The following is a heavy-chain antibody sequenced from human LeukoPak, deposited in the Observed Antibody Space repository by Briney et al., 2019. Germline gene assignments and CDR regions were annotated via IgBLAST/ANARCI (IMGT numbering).Heavy chain of an antibody. CDR3: ARALTSIAARPNQNYYYYYMDV. CDR1: GGSISSYY. Sequence: SPSETLSLTCTVSGGSISSYYWSWIRQPAGKGLEWIGRIYTSGSTNYNPSLKSRVTMSVDTSKNQFSLKLSSVTAADTAVYYCARALTSIAARPNQNYYYYYMDVWGKGTTVTVSS. CDR2: IYTSGST. D-gene: IGHD6-6*01. J-gene: IGHJ6*03. V-gene: IGHV4-4*07.